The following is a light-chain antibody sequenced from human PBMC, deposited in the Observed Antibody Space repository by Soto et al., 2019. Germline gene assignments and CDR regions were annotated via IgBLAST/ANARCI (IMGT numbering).Light chain of an antibody. CDR1: QSISSW. CDR2: AAS. CDR3: QQGYSNPWT. Sequence: DIEMPQSPSTLSASVGERVTITCGASQSISSWLAWYQKKTGQATKLLIYAASNLQSGVPSRVSGRGSGTDFTLTMKSLQPEDCATDDCQQGYSNPWTFGQGTKVDIK. J-gene: IGKJ1*01. V-gene: IGKV1-5*01.